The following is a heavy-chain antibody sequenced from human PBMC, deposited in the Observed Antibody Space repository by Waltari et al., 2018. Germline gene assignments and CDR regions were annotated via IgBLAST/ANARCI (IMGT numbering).Heavy chain of an antibody. CDR3: ARESSSGWPEDYYYGMDV. J-gene: IGHJ6*02. Sequence: QVQLVQSGAEVKKPGSSVKVSCKASGGTFSSYAISWVRQAPGHGLEWMGGIIPICGTENYAQKFQGRVTITTDESTSTAYMELSSLRSEDTTVYYGARESSSGWPEDYYYGMDVWGQGTTVTVSS. CDR1: GGTFSSYA. D-gene: IGHD6-19*01. V-gene: IGHV1-69*05. CDR2: IIPICGTE.